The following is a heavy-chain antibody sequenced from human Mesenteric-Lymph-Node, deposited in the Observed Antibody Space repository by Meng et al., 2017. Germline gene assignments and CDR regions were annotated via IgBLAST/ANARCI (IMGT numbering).Heavy chain of an antibody. D-gene: IGHD3-10*01. V-gene: IGHV4-59*01. CDR3: ARSGSYFRYNFDN. CDR2: IYYSGST. CDR1: GGSISSYY. Sequence: SETLSLTCTVSGGSISSYYWSWIRQPPGKGLEWIGYIYYSGSTNYNPSLKSRVTISVDTSKNQFSLKLSSVTAADTAVYYCARSGSYFRYNFDNWGQGTLVTVSS. J-gene: IGHJ4*02.